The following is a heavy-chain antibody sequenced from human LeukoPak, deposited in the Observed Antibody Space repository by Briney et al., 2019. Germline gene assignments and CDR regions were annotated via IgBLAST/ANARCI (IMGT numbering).Heavy chain of an antibody. D-gene: IGHD2-2*01. CDR2: IYYSGTT. Sequence: PETLSLTCTVSGSSMSSDYYWGWIRQPPGKGLEWIGTIYYSGTTYYNPSLKSRVTISVDTSKNQFSLRLSSVTAADTAVYYCAREVDAAAAYNWFDPWGQGTLVTVSS. CDR1: GSSMSSDYY. V-gene: IGHV4-38-2*02. CDR3: AREVDAAAAYNWFDP. J-gene: IGHJ5*02.